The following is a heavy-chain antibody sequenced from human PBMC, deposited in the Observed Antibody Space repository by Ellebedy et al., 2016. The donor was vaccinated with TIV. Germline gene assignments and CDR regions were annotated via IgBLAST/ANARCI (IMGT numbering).Heavy chain of an antibody. V-gene: IGHV3-23*01. Sequence: PGGSLRLSCVASGFTFSGYAMSWVRQAPGKGLEWVSGINNGGRTTSYADSVKGRFTISRDNSRSTLHLQMNSLRAEDSAVYYCAKGRGGGSDSSAPRYYFDYWGLGALVTVSS. J-gene: IGHJ4*02. CDR3: AKGRGGGSDSSAPRYYFDY. CDR2: INNGGRTT. D-gene: IGHD3-22*01. CDR1: GFTFSGYA.